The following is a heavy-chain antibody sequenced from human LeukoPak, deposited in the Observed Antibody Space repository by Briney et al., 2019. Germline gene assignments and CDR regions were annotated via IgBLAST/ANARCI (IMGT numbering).Heavy chain of an antibody. D-gene: IGHD3-3*01. CDR2: INHSGGN. J-gene: IGHJ4*02. CDR1: GGSFSGYY. V-gene: IGHV4-34*01. CDR3: ARLRRDFWSGYSLFDY. Sequence: PSETLSLTCAVYGGSFSGYYWSWIRQPPGKGLEWIGEINHSGGNNYNPSLKSRVTISVDTSKNQFSLKLSSVTAADTAAYYCARLRRDFWSGYSLFDYWGQGTLVTVSS.